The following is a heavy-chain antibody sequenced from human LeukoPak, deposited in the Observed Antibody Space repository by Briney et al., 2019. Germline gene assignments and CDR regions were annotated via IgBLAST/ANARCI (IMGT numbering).Heavy chain of an antibody. V-gene: IGHV3-21*01. J-gene: IGHJ4*02. CDR2: TSSSSSYI. CDR1: GFTFSSYS. Sequence: GGSLRLSCAASGFTFSSYSMNWVRQAPGKGLEWVSSTSSSSSYIYYADSVKGRFTISRDNAKNSLYLQMNSLRAEDTAVYYCARDRLVGATTVVYWGQGTLVTVSS. D-gene: IGHD1-26*01. CDR3: ARDRLVGATTVVY.